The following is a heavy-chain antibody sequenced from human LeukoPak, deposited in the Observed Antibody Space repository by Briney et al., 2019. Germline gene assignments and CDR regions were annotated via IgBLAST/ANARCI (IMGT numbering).Heavy chain of an antibody. Sequence: SQTLSLTCTVSGGSISDAAYYWIWLRQHPGLGLEWFVYFYFTGSTSYTPSLKSRISVSLYTYKNSFTLKLMSVTAAATAVYYCARFRAPYAYHTIGYNYSGQGTLVTVSS. J-gene: IGHJ4*02. CDR1: GGSISDAAYY. CDR3: ARFRAPYAYHTIGYNY. CDR2: FYFTGST. V-gene: IGHV4-31*03. D-gene: IGHD3-16*01.